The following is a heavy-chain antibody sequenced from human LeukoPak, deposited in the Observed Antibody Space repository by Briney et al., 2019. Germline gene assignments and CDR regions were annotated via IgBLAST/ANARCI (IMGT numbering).Heavy chain of an antibody. CDR1: GGSISSSNW. CDR3: ARPSRSVSTAGAFDI. D-gene: IGHD5/OR15-5a*01. J-gene: IGHJ3*02. V-gene: IGHV4-4*02. CDR2: IYHGGST. Sequence: PSETLSLTCSVSGGSISSSNWWCWVRQPPGTGLEWIGEIYHGGSTNYNPSLKSRVTISVDTSKNQFSLKLSSVTAADTAVYYCARPSRSVSTAGAFDIWGQGTMVTVSS.